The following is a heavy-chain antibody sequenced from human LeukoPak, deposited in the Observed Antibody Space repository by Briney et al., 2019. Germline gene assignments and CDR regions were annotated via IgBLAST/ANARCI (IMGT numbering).Heavy chain of an antibody. CDR2: INHSGST. J-gene: IGHJ4*02. CDR3: ARKNITMIKGTLFDY. Sequence: SETLSLTCALYGGAFSGYYWSWIRQPPGKGLEWIGEINHSGSTDYNPSLKSRVTMSVDTSKNQFSLRLSSVTAADTAVYYCARKNITMIKGTLFDYWGQGILVTVSS. D-gene: IGHD3-22*01. V-gene: IGHV4-34*01. CDR1: GGAFSGYY.